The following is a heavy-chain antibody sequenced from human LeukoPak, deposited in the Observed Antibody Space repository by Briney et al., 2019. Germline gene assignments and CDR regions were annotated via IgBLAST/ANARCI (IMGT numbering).Heavy chain of an antibody. CDR2: IYSGGNT. CDR3: ARAHDRGYYYGFDY. V-gene: IGHV3-66*01. Sequence: PGGSLRLSCAASGFTVSSNYMSWVRQAPGKGLEWVSVIYSGGNTYYADSVQGRFTMSRGNPKNTLYLQMNSLRAEDTAVYYCARAHDRGYYYGFDYWGQGTLVTVSS. D-gene: IGHD3-22*01. CDR1: GFTVSSNY. J-gene: IGHJ4*02.